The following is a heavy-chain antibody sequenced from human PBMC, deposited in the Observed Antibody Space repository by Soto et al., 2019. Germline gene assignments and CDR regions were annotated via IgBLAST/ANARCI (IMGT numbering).Heavy chain of an antibody. D-gene: IGHD2-21*01. CDR1: GGSISSGGYY. V-gene: IGHV4-31*03. J-gene: IGHJ3*02. Sequence: QVQLQESGPGLVKPSQTLSLTCTVSGGSISSGGYYWSWIRQYPGKGLEWIGYIYYSGSTYYNPPLKSRVTISFDTSTNQFSLTLSSVTAADTSMYYCHAYWWPRGRSATFEIWGQGTMVTVSS. CDR2: IYYSGST. CDR3: HAYWWPRGRSATFEI.